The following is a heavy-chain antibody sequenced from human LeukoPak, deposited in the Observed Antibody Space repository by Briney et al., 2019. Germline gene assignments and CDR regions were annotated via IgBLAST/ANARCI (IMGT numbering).Heavy chain of an antibody. D-gene: IGHD1-26*01. CDR1: GFTFSSYA. CDR3: ARVRESWELKAAGPFDY. J-gene: IGHJ4*02. Sequence: GGSLRLSCAASGFTFSSYAMHWVRQAPGKGLEWVAVISYDGSNKYYADSVKGRFTISRDNSKNTLYLQMNSLRAEDTAVYYCARVRESWELKAAGPFDYWGQGTLVTVSS. CDR2: ISYDGSNK. V-gene: IGHV3-30-3*01.